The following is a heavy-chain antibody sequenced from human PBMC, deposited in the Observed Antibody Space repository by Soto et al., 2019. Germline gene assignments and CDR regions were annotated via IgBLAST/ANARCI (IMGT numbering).Heavy chain of an antibody. V-gene: IGHV3-21*01. D-gene: IGHD5-12*01. CDR3: ARNRIVATIMERDWFDP. CDR1: GFTFSSYS. J-gene: IGHJ5*02. CDR2: ISSSSSYI. Sequence: VGSLRLSCAASGFTFSSYSMNWVRQAPGKGLEWVSSISSSSSYIYYADSVKGRFTISRDNAKNSLYLQMNSLRAEDTAVYYCARNRIVATIMERDWFDPWGQGTLVTVSS.